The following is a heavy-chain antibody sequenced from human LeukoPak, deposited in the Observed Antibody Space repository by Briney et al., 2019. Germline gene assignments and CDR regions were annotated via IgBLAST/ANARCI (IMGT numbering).Heavy chain of an antibody. CDR2: IYYSGST. D-gene: IGHD3-10*01. V-gene: IGHV4-59*01. CDR1: GVFISRYH. J-gene: IGHJ4*02. CDR3: ARGAGLLSYFDY. Sequence: SETLTLTCTVSGVFISRYHGRCIRQPPGKGLEWIGYIYYSGSTNYNPSLKSRVSISVDTSKNQFSLKLSSVTAADTAVYYCARGAGLLSYFDYWGQGTLVTVSS.